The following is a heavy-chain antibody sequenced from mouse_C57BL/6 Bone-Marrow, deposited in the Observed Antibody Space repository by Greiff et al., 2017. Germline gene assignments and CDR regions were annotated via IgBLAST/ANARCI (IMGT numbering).Heavy chain of an antibody. J-gene: IGHJ3*01. Sequence: VQLQQSGSELRSPGSSVKLSCKDFDSEVFPIAYMSWVRHKPGHGFEWIGGILPSIGRTIYGEKFEDKATLDADTLSNTAYLELNSLTSEDSAIYYCARGGDGSSFAYWGQGTLVTVSA. D-gene: IGHD1-1*01. CDR3: ARGGDGSSFAY. CDR1: DSEVFPIAY. CDR2: ILPSIGRT. V-gene: IGHV15-2*01.